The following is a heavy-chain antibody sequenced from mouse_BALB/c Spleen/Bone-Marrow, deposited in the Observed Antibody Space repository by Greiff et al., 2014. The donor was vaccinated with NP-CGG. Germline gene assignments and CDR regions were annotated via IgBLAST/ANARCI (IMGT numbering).Heavy chain of an antibody. J-gene: IGHJ1*01. V-gene: IGHV1S56*01. CDR3: GSYDGSYFDV. CDR1: GYTFTSYY. D-gene: IGHD2-3*01. Sequence: QVQLQQSGPELVKPGASVRISCKASGYTFTSYYIHWVKQRPGQGLEWIGWIYPGNVNTKYNEKFKGKATLTADKSSSTAYMQLSSLTSEDSAVYCCGSYDGSYFDVWGAGTTVTVSS. CDR2: IYPGNVNT.